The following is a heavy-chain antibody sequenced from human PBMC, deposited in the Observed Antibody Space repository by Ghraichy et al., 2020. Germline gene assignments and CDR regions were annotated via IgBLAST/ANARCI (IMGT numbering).Heavy chain of an antibody. D-gene: IGHD2-21*02. Sequence: GGSLRLSCAASGFTFDDYAMHWVRQAPGKGLEWVSLISGNDGSTDYADSVKGRFTISRDNSKNSLYLQMNSLRTEDTALYYCAKDIAPSGRGGDCLWCPYGMDVWGQGTTVTVSS. V-gene: IGHV3-43*02. CDR1: GFTFDDYA. CDR3: AKDIAPSGRGGDCLWCPYGMDV. J-gene: IGHJ6*02. CDR2: ISGNDGST.